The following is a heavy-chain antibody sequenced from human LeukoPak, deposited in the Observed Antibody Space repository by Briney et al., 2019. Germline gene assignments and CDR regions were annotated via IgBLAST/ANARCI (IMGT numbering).Heavy chain of an antibody. CDR3: ARAERPGDGFSHFGY. CDR2: INPNSGDT. V-gene: IGHV1-2*02. J-gene: IGHJ4*02. D-gene: IGHD5-24*01. Sequence: GASVKVSCKASGYTFTGYYMHWVRQAPGQGLEWMGWINPNSGDTNYAQKFQGRVTMTRDTSISTAYMELSRLRSDDTAVYFCARAERPGDGFSHFGYWGQGTMVTVAS. CDR1: GYTFTGYY.